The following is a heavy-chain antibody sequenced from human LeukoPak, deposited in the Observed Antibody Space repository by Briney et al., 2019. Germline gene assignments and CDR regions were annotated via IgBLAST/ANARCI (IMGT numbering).Heavy chain of an antibody. CDR3: VRNFDSYNAFDI. J-gene: IGHJ3*02. CDR1: GGXISSGGYY. D-gene: IGHD3-22*01. Sequence: SETLSLTCTVSGGXISSGGYYWSWIRQHPGMGLEWIGYIYYNGNTYYNPSLKSRLTISGDTSKNQFSLKLSSVTAADTAVYYCVRNFDSYNAFDIWGQGTMVTVSS. V-gene: IGHV4-31*03. CDR2: IYYNGNT.